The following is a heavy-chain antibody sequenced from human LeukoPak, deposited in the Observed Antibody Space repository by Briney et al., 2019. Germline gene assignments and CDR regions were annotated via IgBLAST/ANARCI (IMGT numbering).Heavy chain of an antibody. D-gene: IGHD3-22*01. CDR2: FYTSANT. V-gene: IGHV4-4*09. J-gene: IGHJ6*03. Sequence: PSETLSLTCTVSGDSVSGYYGSWIRQPPGKGLEWIGYFYTSANTNYNPSLKSRLTMSVDTSKNQFSLKLSSVTAADTAVYYCARGLRDEERHYGYYYMDVWGKGTTVTVSS. CDR3: ARGLRDEERHYGYYYMDV. CDR1: GDSVSGYY.